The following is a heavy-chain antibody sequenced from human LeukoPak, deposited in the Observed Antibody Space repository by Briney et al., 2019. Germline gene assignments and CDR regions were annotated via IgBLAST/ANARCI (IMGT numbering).Heavy chain of an antibody. CDR2: INTGNGNT. V-gene: IGHV1-3*04. CDR3: ARDRAMADY. D-gene: IGHD5-18*01. Sequence: ASVKVSCKASGYIFTSYPIHWVRQAPGQRLEWMGWINTGNGNTKYSQRFEGRVTVTTDTSAAAAYMELSSLRSEDTAVYYCARDRAMADYWGQGTLVTVSS. J-gene: IGHJ4*02. CDR1: GYIFTSYP.